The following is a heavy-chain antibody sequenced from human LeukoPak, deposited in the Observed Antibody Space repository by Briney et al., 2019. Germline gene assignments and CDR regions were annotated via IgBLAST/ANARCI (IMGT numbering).Heavy chain of an antibody. J-gene: IGHJ4*02. CDR3: ARDAGWRGYYYGYFDY. Sequence: GGSLRLSCAASGFTFSSYGMHWVRQAPGKGLEWVAVIWYDGSNKYYADSVKGRFTISRDNSKNTLYLQMNSLRAEDTAVYYCARDAGWRGYYYGYFDYWGQGTLVTVSS. CDR1: GFTFSSYG. V-gene: IGHV3-33*01. CDR2: IWYDGSNK. D-gene: IGHD3-22*01.